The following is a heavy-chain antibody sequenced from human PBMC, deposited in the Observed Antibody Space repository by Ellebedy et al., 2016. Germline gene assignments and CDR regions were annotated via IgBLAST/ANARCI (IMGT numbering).Heavy chain of an antibody. CDR3: ARDPGYYGSGSYFDY. J-gene: IGHJ4*02. V-gene: IGHV4-39*07. CDR2: VYHTGVT. D-gene: IGHD3-10*01. Sequence: SETLSLTCSVSGDSINSDRYYWGWIRQSPGKGLEGLEWIGNVYHTGVTYYNPSLESRVTISLDKSKKQFSLRLRSVSAADTAVYYCARDPGYYGSGSYFDYWGQGTLVTVTA. CDR1: GDSINSDRYY.